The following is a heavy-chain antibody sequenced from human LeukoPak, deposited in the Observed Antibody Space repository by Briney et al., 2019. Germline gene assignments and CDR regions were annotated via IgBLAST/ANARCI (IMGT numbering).Heavy chain of an antibody. Sequence: SVKVSCKASGGTFSSYAISWVRQAPGQGLEWMGRIIPILGIANYAQKFQGRVTMTADKSTSTAYMELRSLRSEDTAVYYCARDPGIAVAGPFDYWGQGTLVTVSS. CDR1: GGTFSSYA. CDR3: ARDPGIAVAGPFDY. J-gene: IGHJ4*02. CDR2: IIPILGIA. V-gene: IGHV1-69*04. D-gene: IGHD6-19*01.